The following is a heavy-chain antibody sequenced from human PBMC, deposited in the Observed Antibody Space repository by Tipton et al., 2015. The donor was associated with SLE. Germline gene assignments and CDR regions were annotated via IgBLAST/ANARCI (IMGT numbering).Heavy chain of an antibody. Sequence: TLSLTCTVSGGSISSSSHYWGWIRQPPGKGLEWVGSIYHSGTTYNNPSLKSRVTISVDTSKNQFSLKLSSVTAADTAVYYCARGAPREKEYYYYYMDVWGKGTTVTVSS. V-gene: IGHV4-39*07. CDR3: ARGAPREKEYYYYYMDV. J-gene: IGHJ6*03. CDR2: IYHSGTT. CDR1: GGSISSSSHY.